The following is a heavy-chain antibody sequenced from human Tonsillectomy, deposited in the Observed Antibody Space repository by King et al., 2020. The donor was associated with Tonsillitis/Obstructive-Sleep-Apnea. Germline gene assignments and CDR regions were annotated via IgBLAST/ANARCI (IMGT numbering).Heavy chain of an antibody. CDR1: GFTFSSYD. J-gene: IGHJ3*02. CDR2: IGTAGDT. Sequence: VQLVESGGGLVQPGGSLRLSCAASGFTFSSYDMHWVRQATGKGLEWVSAIGTAGDTYYPGSVKGRFTISRENAKNSLYLQMNSRGAGDTAVYYCARNGFGGDAFDIWGQGTMVTVSS. D-gene: IGHD3-3*01. V-gene: IGHV3-13*04. CDR3: ARNGFGGDAFDI.